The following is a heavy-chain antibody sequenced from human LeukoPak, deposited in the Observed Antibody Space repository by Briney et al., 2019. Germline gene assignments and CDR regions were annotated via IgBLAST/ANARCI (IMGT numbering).Heavy chain of an antibody. J-gene: IGHJ5*02. CDR2: IYHSGST. D-gene: IGHD3-22*01. CDR3: ARGWHYYDSSGYYCWFDP. Sequence: KPSETLSLTCAVSGGSISSSNWWSWVRQPPGKGLEWIGEIYHSGSTNYNPSLKSRVTISVDKSKNQFSLKLSSVTAADTAVYYCARGWHYYDSSGYYCWFDPWGQGTLVTVSS. V-gene: IGHV4-4*02. CDR1: GGSISSSNW.